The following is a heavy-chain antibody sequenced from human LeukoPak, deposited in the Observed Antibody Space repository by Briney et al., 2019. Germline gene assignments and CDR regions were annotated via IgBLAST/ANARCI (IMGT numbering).Heavy chain of an antibody. Sequence: GESLRLSCAASGFTFSSYAMHWVRQAPGKGLEWVAVISYDGSNKYYADSVKGRFTISRDNSKNTLYLQMNSLRAEDTAVYYCARVRSPYYYDSSGYYSLYYFDYWGQGTLVTVSS. CDR2: ISYDGSNK. D-gene: IGHD3-22*01. V-gene: IGHV3-30-3*01. CDR1: GFTFSSYA. CDR3: ARVRSPYYYDSSGYYSLYYFDY. J-gene: IGHJ4*02.